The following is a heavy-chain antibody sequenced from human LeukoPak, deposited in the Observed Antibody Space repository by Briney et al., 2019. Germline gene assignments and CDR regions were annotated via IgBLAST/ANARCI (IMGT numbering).Heavy chain of an antibody. CDR1: GYTFTGYY. D-gene: IGHD5-18*01. CDR2: INPNSGGT. V-gene: IGHV1-2*02. J-gene: IGHJ6*02. CDR3: AREGWGYSYGYRVLYGMDV. Sequence: ASVKVSCKASGYTFTGYYMHWVQQAPGQGLEWMGWINPNSGGTNYAQKFQGRVTMTRDTSISTAYMELSRLRSDDTAVYYCAREGWGYSYGYRVLYGMDVWGQGTTVTVSS.